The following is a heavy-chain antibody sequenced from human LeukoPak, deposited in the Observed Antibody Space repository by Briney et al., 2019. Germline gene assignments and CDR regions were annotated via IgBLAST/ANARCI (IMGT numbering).Heavy chain of an antibody. CDR3: ASWSSSVTN. CDR2: ISWNSGSI. J-gene: IGHJ4*02. CDR1: GFTFDDYA. Sequence: GRSXRLSCAASGFTFDDYAMHWVRQAPGKGLEWVSGISWNSGSIGYADSVKGRFTISRDNAKNSLYLQMNSLRAEDTAVYYCASWSSSVTNWGQGTLVTVSS. V-gene: IGHV3-9*01. D-gene: IGHD6-6*01.